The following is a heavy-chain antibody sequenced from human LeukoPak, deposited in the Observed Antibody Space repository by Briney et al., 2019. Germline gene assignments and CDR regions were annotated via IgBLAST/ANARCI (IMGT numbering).Heavy chain of an antibody. CDR1: GYTFTRYG. Sequence: GASVEVSCKASGYTFTRYGITWVRQAPGQGLEWMGWISAYNGDTNYAQKLQGRVTMTTDRSTSTVYMELGSLRSDDTAVYYCARDRRYCSGWYYDSFDIWGQGTMVTVSS. V-gene: IGHV1-18*01. D-gene: IGHD6-19*01. CDR3: ARDRRYCSGWYYDSFDI. J-gene: IGHJ3*02. CDR2: ISAYNGDT.